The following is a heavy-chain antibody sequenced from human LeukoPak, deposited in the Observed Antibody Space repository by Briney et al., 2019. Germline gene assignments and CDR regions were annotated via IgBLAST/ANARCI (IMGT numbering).Heavy chain of an antibody. Sequence: GGSLRLSCAVSGFTFRSYWMSWFRQAPGKGLEWVANINQDGSVKYYVDSVKGRFTISRDNAQNSLDVQMNSLRAEDTAVYYCASLYDSTAYPRGPDYWGQGTLVTVSS. D-gene: IGHD3-22*01. J-gene: IGHJ4*02. CDR2: INQDGSVK. CDR1: GFTFRSYW. CDR3: ASLYDSTAYPRGPDY. V-gene: IGHV3-7*01.